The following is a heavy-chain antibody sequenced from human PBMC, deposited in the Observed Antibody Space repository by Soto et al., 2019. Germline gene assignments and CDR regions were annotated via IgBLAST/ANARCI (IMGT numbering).Heavy chain of an antibody. CDR1: GGSFSGYY. CDR2: TNHRGST. J-gene: IGHJ6*02. D-gene: IGHD1-26*01. CDR3: ASSGGLSGDV. Sequence: QLPQWGAGLLKPSETLSLTCAVYGGSFSGYYCSWIRQPPGKGLEWIGETNHRGSTNYHPSLRSRFTRSVAKSKNESSLKVRSVTAENPAVYYGASSGGLSGDVWAQGNTVTVSS. V-gene: IGHV4-34*01.